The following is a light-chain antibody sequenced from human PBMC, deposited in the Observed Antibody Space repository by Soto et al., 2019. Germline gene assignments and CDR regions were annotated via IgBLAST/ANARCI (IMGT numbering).Light chain of an antibody. Sequence: DIQMTQSPYSLSASVGDRVTITCRASQSISDFLNWYQQKPGKAPKLLIYAASTLQSGVPSRFSGSGSGTDFTLTISSLEPEDFAVYYCQQYNNWPLLTFGGGTKVDIK. CDR2: AAS. V-gene: IGKV1-39*01. CDR3: QQYNNWPLLT. J-gene: IGKJ4*01. CDR1: QSISDF.